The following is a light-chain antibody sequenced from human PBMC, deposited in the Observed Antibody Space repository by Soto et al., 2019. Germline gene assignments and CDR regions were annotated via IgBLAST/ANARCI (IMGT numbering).Light chain of an antibody. CDR1: QSVLYSSNNKNY. V-gene: IGKV4-1*01. Sequence: DIVMTQSPDSLAVSLGERATINCKSSQSVLYSSNNKNYLAWYQQKPGQPPKLLIYWASTRESGVPDRFSGSGSGTDFTPTISSLRAEDVEVYYCQQYYSTLTFGGGTKVEIK. CDR2: WAS. CDR3: QQYYSTLT. J-gene: IGKJ4*01.